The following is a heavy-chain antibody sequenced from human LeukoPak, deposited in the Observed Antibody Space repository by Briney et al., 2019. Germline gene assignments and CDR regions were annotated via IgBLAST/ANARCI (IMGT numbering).Heavy chain of an antibody. J-gene: IGHJ3*02. CDR2: ITPIFGTA. V-gene: IGHV1-69*06. CDR3: AREIGDAFDI. CDR1: GVTFSSYG. Sequence: SVKVSCKASGVTFSSYGITWVRQAPGQGLEWMGGITPIFGTANYAQKFQGRVTITADKSTSTAYMELSSLRSEDTAVYYCAREIGDAFDIWGQGTMATVSS. D-gene: IGHD2-21*01.